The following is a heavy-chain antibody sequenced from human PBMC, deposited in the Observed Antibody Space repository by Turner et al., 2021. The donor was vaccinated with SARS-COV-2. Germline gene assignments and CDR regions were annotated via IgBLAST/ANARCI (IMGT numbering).Heavy chain of an antibody. CDR2: ISGSGVTT. D-gene: IGHD3-16*01. V-gene: IGHV3-23*01. Sequence: EVQLLESGGGLVQPGGSLGLSCAASGITSTSYSMSWVRQGPGKGRGWVSSISGSGVTTYYADSVKGRFTISRDSFNNMVYLQMNSLRADDMAVYYCAKGGWGAFDYWGQGILVIVSS. CDR1: GITSTSYS. J-gene: IGHJ4*02. CDR3: AKGGWGAFDY.